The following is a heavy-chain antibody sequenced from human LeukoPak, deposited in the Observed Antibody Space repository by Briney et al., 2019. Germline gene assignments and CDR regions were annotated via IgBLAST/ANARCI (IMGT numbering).Heavy chain of an antibody. J-gene: IGHJ4*02. CDR2: ISSNGGST. Sequence: GGSLRLSCAASGFTFSSYAMHWVRQAPGKGLEYVSAISSNGGSTYYANSVKGRFTISRDNSNNTLYLQMGSLRAEDMAVYYCARATAMVRGVMGPDYWGQGTLVTVSS. CDR3: ARATAMVRGVMGPDY. CDR1: GFTFSSYA. V-gene: IGHV3-64*01. D-gene: IGHD3-10*01.